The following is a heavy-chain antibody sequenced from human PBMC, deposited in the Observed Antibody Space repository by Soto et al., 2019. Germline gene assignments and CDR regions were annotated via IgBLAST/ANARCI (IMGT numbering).Heavy chain of an antibody. CDR1: GFTFSSYG. Sequence: GGSLRLSCAASGFTFSSYGMHWVRQAPGKGLEWVAVISYDGSNKYYADSVKGRFTISRDNSKNTLYLQMNSLRAEDTAVYYCAKEVEDCSSTSCYEYFDYWGQGTLVTVSS. CDR3: AKEVEDCSSTSCYEYFDY. J-gene: IGHJ4*02. V-gene: IGHV3-30*18. CDR2: ISYDGSNK. D-gene: IGHD2-2*01.